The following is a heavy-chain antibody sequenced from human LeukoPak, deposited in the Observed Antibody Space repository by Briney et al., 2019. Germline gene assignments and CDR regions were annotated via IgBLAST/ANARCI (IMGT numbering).Heavy chain of an antibody. Sequence: SETLSLTCAVYGGSFSDYRWSWIRQPPGKGLQWVGEVNHHGRTDYSPSLTSRVTISVDTSKSQFYLKLTSVTAADAAVYFCARGHISMDPQIVWTGYYRTDWFDPWGQGTLVTVSS. CDR1: GGSFSDYR. D-gene: IGHD3/OR15-3a*01. CDR2: VNHHGRT. J-gene: IGHJ5*02. V-gene: IGHV4-34*01. CDR3: ARGHISMDPQIVWTGYYRTDWFDP.